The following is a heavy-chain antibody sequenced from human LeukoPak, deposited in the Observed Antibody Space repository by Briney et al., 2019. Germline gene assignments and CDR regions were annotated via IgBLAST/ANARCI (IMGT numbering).Heavy chain of an antibody. CDR2: INPNSGGT. Sequence: ASVKVSCKASGYTFTGYYMHWVRQAPGQGLEWMGWINPNSGGTNYAQKLQGRVTMTTDTSTSTAYMELRSLRSDDTAVYYCARGNWELLGGYYFDYWGQGTLVTVSS. D-gene: IGHD1-26*01. V-gene: IGHV1-2*02. J-gene: IGHJ4*02. CDR3: ARGNWELLGGYYFDY. CDR1: GYTFTGYY.